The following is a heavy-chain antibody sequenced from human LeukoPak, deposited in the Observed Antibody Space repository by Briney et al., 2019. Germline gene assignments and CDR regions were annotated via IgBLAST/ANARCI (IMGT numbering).Heavy chain of an antibody. V-gene: IGHV4-31*03. CDR3: ARAYYDSSGYLQFDY. Sequence: PAETLSLTCTVSGGSISSGGYYWSWIRQHPGKGLEWIGYIYYSGSTYYNPSLKSRVTISVDTSKNQSSLKLSSVTAADTAVYYCARAYYDSSGYLQFDYWGQGTLVTVSS. CDR2: IYYSGST. D-gene: IGHD3-22*01. CDR1: GGSISSGGYY. J-gene: IGHJ4*02.